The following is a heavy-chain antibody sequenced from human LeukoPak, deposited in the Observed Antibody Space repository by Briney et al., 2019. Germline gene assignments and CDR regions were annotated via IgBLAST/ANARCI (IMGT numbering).Heavy chain of an antibody. V-gene: IGHV3-21*01. CDR2: ISSSSSYI. Sequence: GGSLRLSCAASGFTFSSYSMNWVRQAPGKGLEWASSISSSSSYIYYADSVKGRFTISRDNAKNSLYLQINSLRAEDTAVYYCARDSTYSGYDWFYYCYGMDVWGQGTTVTVSS. CDR3: ARDSTYSGYDWFYYCYGMDV. D-gene: IGHD5-12*01. CDR1: GFTFSSYS. J-gene: IGHJ6*02.